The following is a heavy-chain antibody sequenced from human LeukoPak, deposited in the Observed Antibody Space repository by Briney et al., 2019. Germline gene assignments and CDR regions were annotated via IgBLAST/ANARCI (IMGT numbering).Heavy chain of an antibody. D-gene: IGHD3-10*01. CDR3: ATFEEYYYGSGSYYNKNWFDP. CDR2: INHSGST. CDR1: GGSISGYY. V-gene: IGHV4-34*01. J-gene: IGHJ5*02. Sequence: SETLSLTCTVSGGSISGYYWSWIRQPPGKGLEWIGEINHSGSTNYNPSLKSRVTISVDTSKNQFSLKLSSVTAADTAVYYCATFEEYYYGSGSYYNKNWFDPWGQGTLVTVSS.